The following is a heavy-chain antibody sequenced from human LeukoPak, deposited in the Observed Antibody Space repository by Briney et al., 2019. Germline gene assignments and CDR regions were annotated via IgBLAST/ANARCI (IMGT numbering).Heavy chain of an antibody. V-gene: IGHV4-34*01. J-gene: IGHJ4*02. CDR3: ARGLRIAARREYYFDY. Sequence: SETLSLTCAVYGGSFSGYYWSWIRQPPGKGLECIGEINHSGSTNYNPSLKSRVAISVDTSKNQFSLKLSSVTAADTAVYYCARGLRIAARREYYFDYWGQGTLVTVSS. CDR2: INHSGST. D-gene: IGHD6-6*01. CDR1: GGSFSGYY.